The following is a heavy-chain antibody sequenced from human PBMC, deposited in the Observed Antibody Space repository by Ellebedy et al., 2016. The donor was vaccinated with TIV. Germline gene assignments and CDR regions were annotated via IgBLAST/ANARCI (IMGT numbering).Heavy chain of an antibody. Sequence: GGSLRLSCAASGFTFDDYAMHWVRQAPGKGLEWVSGISWNSGSIGYADSVKGRFTISRDNAKNSLYLQMNSLRAEDTALYYCATSPYYYDSSGYLVPYYFDYWGQGTLVTVSS. CDR1: GFTFDDYA. J-gene: IGHJ4*02. D-gene: IGHD3-22*01. CDR3: ATSPYYYDSSGYLVPYYFDY. V-gene: IGHV3-9*01. CDR2: ISWNSGSI.